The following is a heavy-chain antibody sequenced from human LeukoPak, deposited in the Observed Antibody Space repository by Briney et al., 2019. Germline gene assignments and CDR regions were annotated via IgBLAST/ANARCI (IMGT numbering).Heavy chain of an antibody. CDR1: GFTFSDHY. J-gene: IGHJ6*02. V-gene: IGHV3-72*01. CDR3: ARGASSSRPSYYHRLDV. Sequence: GGSLRLSCVASGFTFSDHYMDWVRQAPGKGLEWVGHIRDKANSYTTEYAASLKGRYSVSRDHAKSSLYLQMNSLNTEDTAVYYCARGASSSRPSYYHRLDVWGQGTTVAISS. D-gene: IGHD3-10*01. CDR2: IRDKANSYTT.